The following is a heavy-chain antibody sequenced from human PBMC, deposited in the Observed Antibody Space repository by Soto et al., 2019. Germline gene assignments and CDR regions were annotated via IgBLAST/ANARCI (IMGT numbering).Heavy chain of an antibody. V-gene: IGHV3-23*01. CDR3: AKVYGWISSGDSDP. CDR1: GFTFSSYA. J-gene: IGHJ5*02. CDR2: ISGSGGST. Sequence: GGSLRLSCAASGFTFSSYAMSWVRQAPGKGLEWVSAISGSGGSTYYADSVKGRFTISRDNSKNTLYLQMNSLRAEDTAVYYCAKVYGWISSGDSDPWGQGTLVTVSS. D-gene: IGHD4-17*01.